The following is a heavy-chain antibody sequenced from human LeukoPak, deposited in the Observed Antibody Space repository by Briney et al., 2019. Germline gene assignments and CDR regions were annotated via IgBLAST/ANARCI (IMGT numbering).Heavy chain of an antibody. J-gene: IGHJ4*02. CDR1: GFNFRNYA. CDR3: AKDRSYDSSGYLDY. V-gene: IGHV3-23*01. CDR2: ISASGGRT. Sequence: GGSLRLSCAASGFNFRNYAMNWVRQAPGKGLEWVSAISASGGRTYSADSVKGRFTISRDNSKNTLYLQMNSLRAEDTAVYYCAKDRSYDSSGYLDYWGQGTLVTVSS. D-gene: IGHD3-22*01.